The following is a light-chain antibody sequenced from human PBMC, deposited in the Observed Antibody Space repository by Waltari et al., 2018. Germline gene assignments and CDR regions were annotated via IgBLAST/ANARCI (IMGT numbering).Light chain of an antibody. J-gene: IGLJ3*02. V-gene: IGLV2-11*01. CDR2: DVT. CDR1: THDLASYNY. Sequence: SALTQPRSVSGSPGQSVTISCTGTTHDLASYNYVSWYQQHPGKAPKLIILDVTKRPSGVPDRLSGSKSGNTASLTISGLRAEDEAEYYCCSYAGSYTWVFGGGTKLTVV. CDR3: CSYAGSYTWV.